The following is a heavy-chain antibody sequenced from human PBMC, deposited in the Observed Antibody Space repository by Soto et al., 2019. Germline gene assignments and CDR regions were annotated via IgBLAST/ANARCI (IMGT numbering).Heavy chain of an antibody. D-gene: IGHD3-22*01. CDR3: TRCFGAGSIFLLRPYYYDSSGYNFDY. CDR1: GFTFGDYA. CDR2: IRSKAYGGTT. J-gene: IGHJ4*02. Sequence: GGSLRLSCTASGFTFGDYAMSWFRQAPGKGLEWVGFIRSKAYGGTTEYAASVKGRFTISRDDSKSIAYLQMNSLKTEDTAVYYCTRCFGAGSIFLLRPYYYDSSGYNFDYWGQGTLVTVSS. V-gene: IGHV3-49*03.